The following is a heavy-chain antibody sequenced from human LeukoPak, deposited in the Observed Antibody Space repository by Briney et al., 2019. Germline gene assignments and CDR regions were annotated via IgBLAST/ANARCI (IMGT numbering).Heavy chain of an antibody. D-gene: IGHD5-24*01. J-gene: IGHJ6*03. CDR2: IYTTGST. CDR3: AGDRYKISYYYMDV. Sequence: SETLSLTCSVSGGSISSGNYYWSWIRQPAGKGLEWIGRIYTTGSTNYNPSLKTRVTMSVDTSKNQFSLKLSSVTAADTAVYYCAGDRYKISYYYMDVWGKGTTVTISS. V-gene: IGHV4-61*02. CDR1: GGSISSGNYY.